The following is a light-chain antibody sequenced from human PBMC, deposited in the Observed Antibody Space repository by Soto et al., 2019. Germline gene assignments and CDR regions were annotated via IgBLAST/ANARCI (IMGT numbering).Light chain of an antibody. V-gene: IGLV2-11*01. CDR2: DVS. CDR1: SSDVGGYNH. J-gene: IGLJ1*01. CDR3: SSYAGNYVYV. Sequence: QSALTQPRSVSGSPGQSVTIPCTGTSSDVGGYNHVSWYQRHAGKGPKLIIYDVSERPSGVPDRFSASKSGNTASLTMSGLQAEDEADYYCSSYAGNYVYVFGSGTKVTVL.